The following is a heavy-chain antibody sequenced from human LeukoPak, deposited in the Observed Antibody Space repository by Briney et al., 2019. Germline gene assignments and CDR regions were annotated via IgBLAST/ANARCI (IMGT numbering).Heavy chain of an antibody. J-gene: IGHJ4*02. CDR2: ISSSSSYI. CDR3: AREFQAPYYFDY. V-gene: IGHV3-21*01. Sequence: GGSLRLSCAASGFTFSSHSMNWVRQAPGKGLEWVSSISSSSSYIYYADSVKGRFTISRDNAKNSLYLQMNSLRAEDTAVYYCAREFQAPYYFDYWGQGTLVTVSS. CDR1: GFTFSSHS.